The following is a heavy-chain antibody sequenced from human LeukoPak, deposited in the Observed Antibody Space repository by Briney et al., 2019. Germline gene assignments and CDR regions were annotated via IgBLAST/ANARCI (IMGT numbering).Heavy chain of an antibody. Sequence: GGSLRLSCAASGFTFSNYWMHWVRQAPGKGLVWVSRINSDGINTSYADSVKGRFTIARDNAKNTLNLQMNSLRAEDTAVYYCARDLGQYYDTSDNWFDPWGQGTLVTVSS. J-gene: IGHJ5*02. CDR2: INSDGINT. V-gene: IGHV3-74*01. CDR3: ARDLGQYYDTSDNWFDP. CDR1: GFTFSNYW. D-gene: IGHD3-22*01.